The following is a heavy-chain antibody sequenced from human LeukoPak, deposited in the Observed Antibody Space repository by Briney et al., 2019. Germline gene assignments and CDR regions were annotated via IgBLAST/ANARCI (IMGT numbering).Heavy chain of an antibody. V-gene: IGHV3-7*01. Sequence: PGGSLRLSCAASGFTFSSYWMSWVRQAPGKGLEWVANIKQDGSEKYYVDSVKGRFTISRDNAKNSLYLQMNSLRAEDTAVYYCARGSHLNSSSWYGGNDYWGQGTLVTVSS. CDR3: ARGSHLNSSSWYGGNDY. J-gene: IGHJ4*02. D-gene: IGHD6-13*01. CDR1: GFTFSSYW. CDR2: IKQDGSEK.